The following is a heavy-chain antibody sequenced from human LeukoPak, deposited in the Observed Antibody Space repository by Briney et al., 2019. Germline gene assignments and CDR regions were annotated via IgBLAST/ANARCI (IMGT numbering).Heavy chain of an antibody. CDR1: GFIFSDYE. CDR2: ISSSGRKI. V-gene: IGHV3-48*03. D-gene: IGHD2-15*01. J-gene: IGHJ4*02. Sequence: SGGSLRLSCAASGFIFSDYEMNWVRQAPGKGLEWVSYISSSGRKIYYADSVKGRFTISRDNAKNSLYLQMNSLRADDTAIYYCARGPRDPTEYCSRGTCSPTYEVWGQGTLVTVSS. CDR3: ARGPRDPTEYCSRGTCSPTYEV.